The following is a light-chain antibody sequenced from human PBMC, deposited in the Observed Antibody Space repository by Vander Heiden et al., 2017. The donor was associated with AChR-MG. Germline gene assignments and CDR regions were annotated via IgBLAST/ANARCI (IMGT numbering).Light chain of an antibody. CDR2: EVN. CDR1: SSDVGGYNY. V-gene: IGLV2-14*01. J-gene: IGLJ2*01. Sequence: QSALTQPASVSGSPGQSITISCTGTSSDVGGYNYVSWYQQYPGKAPELMIYEVNNRPSGVSNRFSGSKSGNTASLTISGLQAEDEADYYCSSYTSSGTLVVFGGGTKLTVL. CDR3: SSYTSSGTLVV.